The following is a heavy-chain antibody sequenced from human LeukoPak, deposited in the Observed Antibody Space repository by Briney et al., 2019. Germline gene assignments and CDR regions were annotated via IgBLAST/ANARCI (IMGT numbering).Heavy chain of an antibody. V-gene: IGHV3-21*01. J-gene: IGHJ4*02. D-gene: IGHD2-15*01. CDR3: AKEFCSGGSCNLDY. CDR2: ISSSSRYI. Sequence: PGGSLRLSCAASGFTFSTYSMNWVRQAPGKGLEWVSYISSSSRYIYYADSVKGRFTISRDNAKNSLYLQMNSLRAEDTAVYYCAKEFCSGGSCNLDYWGQGTLVTVSS. CDR1: GFTFSTYS.